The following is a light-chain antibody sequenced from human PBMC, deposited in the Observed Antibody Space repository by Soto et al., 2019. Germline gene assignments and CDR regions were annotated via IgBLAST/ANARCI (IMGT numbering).Light chain of an antibody. V-gene: IGLV1-40*01. CDR1: SSNIGAGYD. J-gene: IGLJ1*01. CDR3: QSYDSTLTGRYV. CDR2: ANT. Sequence: QSVLAQPPSVSGAPGQRVTISCSGSSSNIGAGYDVHWYQQLPGTAPKLLIFANTNRPSGVPDRFSASRSGTSASLAITGLQADDEADYYCQSYDSTLTGRYVFGTGTQLTVL.